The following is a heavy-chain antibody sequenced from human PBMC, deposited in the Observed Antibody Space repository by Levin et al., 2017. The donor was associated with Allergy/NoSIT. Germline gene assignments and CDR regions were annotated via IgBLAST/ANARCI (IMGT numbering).Heavy chain of an antibody. Sequence: GGSLRLSCAASGFTFSSYSMNWVRQAPGKGLEWVSSISSSSSYIYYADSVKGRFTISRDNAKNSLYLQMNSLRAEDTAVYYCARDLANSGGSSDYWGQGTLVTVSS. CDR3: ARDLANSGGSSDY. D-gene: IGHD2-15*01. V-gene: IGHV3-21*01. CDR2: ISSSSSYI. J-gene: IGHJ4*02. CDR1: GFTFSSYS.